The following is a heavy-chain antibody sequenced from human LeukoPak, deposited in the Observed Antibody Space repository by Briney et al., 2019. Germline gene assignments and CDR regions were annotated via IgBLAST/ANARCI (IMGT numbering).Heavy chain of an antibody. CDR1: GGSVSSYY. CDR3: ARDSYGDGYNYDY. D-gene: IGHD5-24*01. V-gene: IGHV4-59*02. J-gene: IGHJ4*02. CDR2: IYYSGTT. Sequence: SETLSLTCTVSGGSVSSYYWSWIRQPPGKGLEWIGYIYYSGTTKYNPSLKSRVTISVDTSKNQFFLKLSSVTAADTAVYYCARDSYGDGYNYDYWGQGTLVTVSS.